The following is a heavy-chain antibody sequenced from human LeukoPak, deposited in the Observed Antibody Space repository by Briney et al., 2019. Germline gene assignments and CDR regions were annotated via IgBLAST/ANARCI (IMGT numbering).Heavy chain of an antibody. J-gene: IGHJ5*02. CDR1: GFAFSSYG. V-gene: IGHV3-21*01. D-gene: IGHD6-13*01. CDR3: ARGQRKYSSSSFFLVHRWFDP. Sequence: GGSLRLSCAASGFAFSSYGMSWVRQAPGKGLEWVSFISSSSSYIYYADSVKGRFTISRDNAKNSLSLQMNSLRAEDTAVYYCARGQRKYSSSSFFLVHRWFDPWGQGTLVTVSS. CDR2: ISSSSSYI.